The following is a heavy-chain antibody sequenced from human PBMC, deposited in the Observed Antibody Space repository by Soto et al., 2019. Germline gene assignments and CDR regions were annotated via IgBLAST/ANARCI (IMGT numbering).Heavy chain of an antibody. CDR2: IYYSGST. V-gene: IGHV4-59*01. D-gene: IGHD1-20*01. CDR1: GGSISSYY. CDR3: ARNLNWNDAFDI. J-gene: IGHJ3*02. Sequence: SETLSLTCTVSGGSISSYYWSWIRQPPGKGLEWIGYIYYSGSTNYNPSLKSRVTISVDTSKNQFSLKLSSVTAADTAVYYCARNLNWNDAFDIWGQGTMVTVS.